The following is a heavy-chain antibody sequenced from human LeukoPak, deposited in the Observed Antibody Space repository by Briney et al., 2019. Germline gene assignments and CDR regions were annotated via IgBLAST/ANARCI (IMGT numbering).Heavy chain of an antibody. Sequence: GGSLRLSCAASGFTFSNYDMHWVRQAPGKGLEWVAVISYDGSNKYYADSVKGRFTISRDNSKNTLYLQMNGLGAEDTAVYYCAKDHLRGNWYFDLWGRGTLVTVSS. CDR3: AKDHLRGNWYFDL. CDR1: GFTFSNYD. J-gene: IGHJ2*01. V-gene: IGHV3-30*18. CDR2: ISYDGSNK.